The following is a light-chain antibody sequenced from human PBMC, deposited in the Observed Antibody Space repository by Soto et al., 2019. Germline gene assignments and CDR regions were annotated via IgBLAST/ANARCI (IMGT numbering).Light chain of an antibody. Sequence: IVMTQSPLSLPVTPGEPASISCRFSQSLLHSNGYNYLDWYLQKPGQSPQLLIYLGSNRASGVPDRFSGSGSGTDFTLKISRVEAEDVGVYYCMQALQTTYTFGQGTKLEIK. CDR1: QSLLHSNGYNY. V-gene: IGKV2-28*01. CDR3: MQALQTTYT. CDR2: LGS. J-gene: IGKJ2*01.